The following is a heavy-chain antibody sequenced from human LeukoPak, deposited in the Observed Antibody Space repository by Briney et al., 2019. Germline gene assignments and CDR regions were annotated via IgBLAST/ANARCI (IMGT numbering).Heavy chain of an antibody. CDR1: GYTFTGYY. Sequence: ASVKVSCKASGYTFTGYYMHWVRQAPGQGLEWMGWISAYNGNTNYAQKLQGRVTMTTDTSTSTAYMELRSLRSDDTAVYYCARGVLSTPKSRVPWFDPWGQGTLVTVSS. D-gene: IGHD4/OR15-4a*01. V-gene: IGHV1-18*04. CDR2: ISAYNGNT. CDR3: ARGVLSTPKSRVPWFDP. J-gene: IGHJ5*02.